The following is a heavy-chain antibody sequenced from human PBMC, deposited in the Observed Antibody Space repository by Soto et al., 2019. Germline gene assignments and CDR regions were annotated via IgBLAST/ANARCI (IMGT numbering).Heavy chain of an antibody. V-gene: IGHV1-8*01. D-gene: IGHD6-13*01. J-gene: IGHJ5*02. CDR2: MNPNSGNT. Sequence: QVQLVQSGAEVKKPGASVKVSCKASGYTFTRYDINWVRQATGQGRECMGWMNPNSGNTAYAQKFQGRVTMTRNTSRSTAYMELRSLRSDDTAVYYCARERSAEGAGWFDPWGQGTLVTVSS. CDR1: GYTFTRYD. CDR3: ARERSAEGAGWFDP.